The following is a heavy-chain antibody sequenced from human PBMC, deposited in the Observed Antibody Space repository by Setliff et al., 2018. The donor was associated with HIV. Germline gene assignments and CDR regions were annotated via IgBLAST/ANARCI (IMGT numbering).Heavy chain of an antibody. V-gene: IGHV3-48*03. J-gene: IGHJ6*02. D-gene: IGHD3-22*01. Sequence: GGSLRLSCAASGFTFSSYEMNWVRQAPGKGLEWVSYISGSGSAMYYADSVEGRFTTSRDNAKNSLYLQMNSLRAEDTAVYHCARGHYFKDVWGQGTTVTVSS. CDR1: GFTFSSYE. CDR2: ISGSGSAM. CDR3: ARGHYFKDV.